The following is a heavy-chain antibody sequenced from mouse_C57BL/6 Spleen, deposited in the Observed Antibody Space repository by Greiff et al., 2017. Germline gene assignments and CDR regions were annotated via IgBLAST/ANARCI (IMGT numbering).Heavy chain of an antibody. J-gene: IGHJ4*01. D-gene: IGHD3-2*02. CDR2: IDPSDSYT. V-gene: IGHV1-69*01. CDR3: ARQLRPHYYAMDY. Sequence: QVQLQQPGAELVMPGASVKLSCKASGYTFPSYWMHWVKQRPGQGLEWIGEIDPSDSYTNYNQKFKGKSTLTVDKSSSTAYMQLSSLTSEDSAVYYCARQLRPHYYAMDYWGQGTSGTVSS. CDR1: GYTFPSYW.